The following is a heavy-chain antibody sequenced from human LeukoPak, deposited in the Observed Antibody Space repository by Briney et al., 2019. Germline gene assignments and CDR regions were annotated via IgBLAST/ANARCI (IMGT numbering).Heavy chain of an antibody. D-gene: IGHD1-26*01. CDR3: ARDVAGSLDY. J-gene: IGHJ4*02. Sequence: FXXYXXXWXXQAPGKGLEWVANIKQDESEKNYVDSVKGRFTISRDNAKNSLFLQMNSLRVEDTAVYYCARDVAGSLDYWGQGTLVTVSS. CDR1: FXXYX. V-gene: IGHV3-7*01. CDR2: IKQDESEK.